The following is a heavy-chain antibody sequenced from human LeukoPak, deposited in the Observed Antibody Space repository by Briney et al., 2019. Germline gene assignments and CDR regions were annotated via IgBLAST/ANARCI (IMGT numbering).Heavy chain of an antibody. CDR3: ARSGTRASPFDP. Sequence: SETLSLTCTVSGGSISSYYWSWIRQPAGKGLEWIGRIYTSGSTNYNPSLKSRVIMSVDTSKNQFSLKLSSVTAADTAVYYCARSGTRASPFDPWGQGTLVTVFS. D-gene: IGHD2-2*01. V-gene: IGHV4-4*07. CDR1: GGSISSYY. J-gene: IGHJ5*02. CDR2: IYTSGST.